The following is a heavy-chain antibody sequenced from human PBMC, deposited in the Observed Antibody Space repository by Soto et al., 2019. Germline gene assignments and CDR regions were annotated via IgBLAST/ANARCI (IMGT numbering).Heavy chain of an antibody. CDR2: INHSGST. CDR1: GGSFSGYY. CDR3: AREFYPSMVRGGGGYYYMDV. J-gene: IGHJ6*03. V-gene: IGHV4-34*01. Sequence: SETLSLTCAVYGGSFSGYYWSWIRQLPGKGLEWIGEINHSGSTNYNPSLKSRVTISVDTSKNQFSLKLSSVTAADTAVYYCAREFYPSMVRGGGGYYYMDVWGKGTTVTVSS. D-gene: IGHD3-10*01.